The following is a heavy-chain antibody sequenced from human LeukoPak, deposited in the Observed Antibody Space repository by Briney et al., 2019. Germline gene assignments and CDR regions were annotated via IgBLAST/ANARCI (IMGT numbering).Heavy chain of an antibody. V-gene: IGHV4-4*07. Sequence: PSETLSLTCTVSGGSISSYYWSWIRQPAGKGLEWIGRIYTSGSTNYNPSLKSRVTMSVDTSKNQFSLKLSSVTAADTAVYYCARDYRRWRTMVIGYWGQGTLVTVSS. J-gene: IGHJ4*02. CDR2: IYTSGST. CDR1: GGSISSYY. D-gene: IGHD3-10*01. CDR3: ARDYRRWRTMVIGY.